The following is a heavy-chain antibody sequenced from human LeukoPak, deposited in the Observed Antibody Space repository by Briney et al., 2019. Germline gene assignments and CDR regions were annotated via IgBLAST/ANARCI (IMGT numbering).Heavy chain of an antibody. D-gene: IGHD2-2*02. V-gene: IGHV4-34*01. J-gene: IGHJ6*02. CDR3: ARGNFGYCSSTSCYNYYGMDV. CDR2: INHSGST. Sequence: SETLSLTCAVYGGSFSGYYWSWIRQPPGKGPEWIGEINHSGSTNYNPSLKSRVTISVDTSKNQFSLKLSSVTAADTAVYYCARGNFGYCSSTSCYNYYGMDVWGQGTTVTVSS. CDR1: GGSFSGYY.